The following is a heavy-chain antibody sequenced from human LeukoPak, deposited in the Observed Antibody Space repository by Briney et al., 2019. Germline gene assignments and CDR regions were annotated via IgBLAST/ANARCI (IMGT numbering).Heavy chain of an antibody. D-gene: IGHD2-15*01. V-gene: IGHV3-23*01. J-gene: IGHJ4*02. Sequence: PGGSLRLSCAASGFTFNSYAMSWVRQAPEKGLEWVATISGSGGGTYYADSVKGRFTISRDNSKNTLYLQMNSLRAEDTAVYYCAKGRCSGGSCYGRGFDYWGQGTLVTVSS. CDR1: GFTFNSYA. CDR2: ISGSGGGT. CDR3: AKGRCSGGSCYGRGFDY.